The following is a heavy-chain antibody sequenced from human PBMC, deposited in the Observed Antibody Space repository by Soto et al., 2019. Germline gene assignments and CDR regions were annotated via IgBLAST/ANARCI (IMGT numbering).Heavy chain of an antibody. V-gene: IGHV4-59*08. J-gene: IGHJ4*02. D-gene: IGHD4-17*01. CDR2: IYYSGST. Sequence: SETLSLTCTVSGGSIRSYYWSWIRQPPGKGLEWIGYIYYSGSTNYNPSLKSRVTISVDTSKNQFSLKLSSVTAADTAVYYCARLYGWAPDXWGXGALVTVS. CDR3: ARLYGWAPDX. CDR1: GGSIRSYY.